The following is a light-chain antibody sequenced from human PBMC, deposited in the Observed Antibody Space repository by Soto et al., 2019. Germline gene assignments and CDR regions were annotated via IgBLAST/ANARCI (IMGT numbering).Light chain of an antibody. CDR1: QISSSY. CDR2: AAS. CDR3: QQSYSTPLT. J-gene: IGKJ4*01. V-gene: IGKV1-39*01. Sequence: DIQITQSPSSLSASVGDRVTITCRASQISSSYLNWYQQKPGKAPKLLIYAASSLQSGVPSRFSGSGSGTDFTLTISSLQPEDFATYYCQQSYSTPLTFGGGTKVDIK.